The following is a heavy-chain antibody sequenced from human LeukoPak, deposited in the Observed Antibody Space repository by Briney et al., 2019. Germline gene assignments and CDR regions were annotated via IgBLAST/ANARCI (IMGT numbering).Heavy chain of an antibody. J-gene: IGHJ4*02. CDR3: ARGGPAGKDYFDY. Sequence: ASETLSLTCTVSGGSTSSYYWSWIRQPPGKGLEWIGYIYYSGSTNYNPSLKSRVTISVDTSKNQFSLKLSSVTAADTAVYYCARGGPAGKDYFDYWGQGTLVTVSS. CDR1: GGSTSSYY. V-gene: IGHV4-59*01. CDR2: IYYSGST. D-gene: IGHD6-13*01.